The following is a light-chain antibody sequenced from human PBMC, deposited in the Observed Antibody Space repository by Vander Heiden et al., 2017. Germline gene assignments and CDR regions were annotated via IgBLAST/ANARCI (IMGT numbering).Light chain of an antibody. Sequence: NFMLTQPHSVSESPGKTVTISCTRSSGSIASNYVQWYQQRPGSSPTTVIYEDNQRPSGVPDRFSASIDSSSNSASLTISGLKTEDEADYYCQSYDSSNVVFGGGTKLTGL. CDR3: QSYDSSNVV. CDR2: EDN. V-gene: IGLV6-57*01. CDR1: SGSIASNY. J-gene: IGLJ2*01.